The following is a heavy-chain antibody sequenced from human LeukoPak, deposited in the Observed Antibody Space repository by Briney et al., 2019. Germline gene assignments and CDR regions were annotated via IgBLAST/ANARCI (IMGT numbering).Heavy chain of an antibody. V-gene: IGHV3-23*01. J-gene: IGHJ4*02. D-gene: IGHD2-8*01. CDR1: GFTFSSYA. Sequence: GGSLRLSCAVSGFTFSSYAMSWVRQAPGKGLEWVSSISGSGGNTFYADSVRGRFTISRDNSKKTLYLQMNSLRVEDTAVYYCAKDPMDEWGFDYWGQGTLVTVSA. CDR2: ISGSGGNT. CDR3: AKDPMDEWGFDY.